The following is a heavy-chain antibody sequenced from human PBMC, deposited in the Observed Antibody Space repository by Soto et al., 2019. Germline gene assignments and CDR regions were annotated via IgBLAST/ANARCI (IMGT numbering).Heavy chain of an antibody. CDR2: INLSGGSS. Sequence: ASVKVSCKASGYTFTTYYMHWVRQAPGQGLELFGIINLSGGSSSYAEMFQGRFTMTRDTSTSTFFMDLSSLRSEDTAVYYCARDKRDLRFLEWSYYFAYWGQGTLVNVSS. V-gene: IGHV1-46*01. CDR3: ARDKRDLRFLEWSYYFAY. CDR1: GYTFTTYY. D-gene: IGHD3-3*01. J-gene: IGHJ4*02.